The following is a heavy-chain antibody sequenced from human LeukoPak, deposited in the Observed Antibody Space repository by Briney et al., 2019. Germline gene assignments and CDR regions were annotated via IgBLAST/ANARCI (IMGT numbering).Heavy chain of an antibody. CDR2: ISSGGSTI. CDR1: GFTFSSYG. J-gene: IGHJ4*02. V-gene: IGHV3-48*01. Sequence: GGSLRLSCVVSGFTFSSYGFHWVRQAPGKGLEWISYISSGGSTIYYADSVKGRFTISRDNAKNSLHLQMNSLRAEDTAVYYCARVDYFDYWGQGTLVTVSS. CDR3: ARVDYFDY.